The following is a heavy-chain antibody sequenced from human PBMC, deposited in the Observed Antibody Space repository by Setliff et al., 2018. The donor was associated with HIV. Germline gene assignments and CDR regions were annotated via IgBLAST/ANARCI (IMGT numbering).Heavy chain of an antibody. Sequence: ASVKVSCKASGYTFTSKHINWVRQAPGQGLEWMGSINPGGGDRGYARKFKDRVTMTRDTSTSTVYMELRSLRSEDTAVYYCARNKGSGILYVSSIVSDALDIWGQGTMVTVSS. CDR1: GYTFTSKH. CDR3: ARNKGSGILYVSSIVSDALDI. CDR2: INPGGGDR. D-gene: IGHD3-3*02. J-gene: IGHJ3*02. V-gene: IGHV1-46*01.